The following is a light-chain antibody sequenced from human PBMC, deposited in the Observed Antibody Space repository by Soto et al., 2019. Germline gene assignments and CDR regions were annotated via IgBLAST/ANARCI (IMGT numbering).Light chain of an antibody. J-gene: IGKJ1*01. Sequence: DIQMTQSPSTLSASVGDRVTITFRAIQSIRSWLAWYQQKPGRAPKLLIYDASILESGVPSRFSGSGYGTDFTLTISSLQPDDFATYYCQQYNSYRAFGQGTKVDIK. CDR2: DAS. CDR1: QSIRSW. CDR3: QQYNSYRA. V-gene: IGKV1-5*01.